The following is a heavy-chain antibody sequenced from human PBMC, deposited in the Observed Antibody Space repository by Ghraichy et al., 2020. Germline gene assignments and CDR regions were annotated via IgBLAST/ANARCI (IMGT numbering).Heavy chain of an antibody. CDR1: GFTFSSYS. Sequence: LSLTCAASGFTFSSYSMNWVRQAPGKGLEWVSSISSSSSYIYYADSVKGRFTISRDNAKNSLYLQMNSLRAEDTAVYYCARSVVVPAAIGVEVDYWGQGTLVTVSS. CDR2: ISSSSSYI. D-gene: IGHD2-2*02. V-gene: IGHV3-21*01. J-gene: IGHJ4*02. CDR3: ARSVVVPAAIGVEVDY.